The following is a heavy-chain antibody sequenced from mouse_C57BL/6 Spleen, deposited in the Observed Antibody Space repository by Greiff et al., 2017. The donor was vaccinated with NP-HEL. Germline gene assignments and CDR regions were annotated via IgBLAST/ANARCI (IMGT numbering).Heavy chain of an antibody. CDR3: ARAAGSSYFDY. D-gene: IGHD1-1*01. J-gene: IGHJ2*01. CDR2: IDPSDSET. CDR1: GYTFTSYW. V-gene: IGHV1-52*01. Sequence: QVQLKQPGAELVRPGSSVKLSCKASGYTFTSYWMHWVKQRPIQGLEWIGNIDPSDSETHYNQKFKDKATLTVDKSSSTAYMQLSSLTSEDSAVYYCARAAGSSYFDYWGQGTTLTVSS.